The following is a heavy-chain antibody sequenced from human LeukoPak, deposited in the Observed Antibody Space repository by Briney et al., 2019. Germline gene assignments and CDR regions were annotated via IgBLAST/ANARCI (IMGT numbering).Heavy chain of an antibody. CDR3: ARAHGYSSSWYFDY. CDR1: GFTFSSYS. J-gene: IGHJ4*02. V-gene: IGHV3-21*01. D-gene: IGHD6-13*01. Sequence: GGSLRLSCAASGFTFSSYSMNWVRQAPGKGLEWVSSISSSSSYIYYADSVKGRFTISRDNAKNSLYLQMNSLRAEVTAVYYCARAHGYSSSWYFDYWGQGTLVTVSS. CDR2: ISSSSSYI.